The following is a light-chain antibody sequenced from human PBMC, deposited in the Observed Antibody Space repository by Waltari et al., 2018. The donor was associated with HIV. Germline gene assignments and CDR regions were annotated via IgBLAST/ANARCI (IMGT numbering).Light chain of an antibody. CDR2: AAS. V-gene: IGKV1-39*01. CDR3: QQSYSSPYT. Sequence: DFQMTQSPSSLSASVGVSVSITCRASQNINKFLNWYQQRPGTAPKLLIYAASSLQSGVPSRFSGSGSGTDFTLTISSLQPEDFATYYCQQSYSSPYTFGLGTKLDFK. CDR1: QNINKF. J-gene: IGKJ2*01.